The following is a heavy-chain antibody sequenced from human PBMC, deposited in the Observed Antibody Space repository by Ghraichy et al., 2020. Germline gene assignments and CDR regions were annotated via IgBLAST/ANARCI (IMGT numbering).Heavy chain of an antibody. D-gene: IGHD6-6*01. J-gene: IGHJ4*02. CDR2: INPTTDST. CDR3: ARGLGIAARFLDY. CDR1: GYTFTTYY. V-gene: IGHV1-46*01. Sequence: ASVKVSCKASGYTFTTYYMHWVRQAPGQGLEWMGIINPTTDSTTYAQKFQGRVTMTRDTSTSTVYMELSSLRSEDTAVFYCARGLGIAARFLDYWGQGTLVTVSS.